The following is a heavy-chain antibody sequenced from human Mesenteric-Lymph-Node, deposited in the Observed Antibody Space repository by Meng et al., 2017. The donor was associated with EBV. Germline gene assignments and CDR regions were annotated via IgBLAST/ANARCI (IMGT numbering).Heavy chain of an antibody. V-gene: IGHV3-15*02. CDR1: GFMFRNAW. CDR2: IKSQMDGGAT. D-gene: IGHD3-10*01. J-gene: IGHJ4*02. Sequence: EVELVESGXTLVKPGESLRLSXEGSGFMFRNAWMSWVRQAPGKGLEWLGRIKSQMDGGATLYSDPVKGRFTIPRDDSKNILYAEMISVHIGDTGVYFCTTAASDYGSGTYSRDFDYWGRGTLVTVSS. CDR3: TTAASDYGSGTYSRDFDY.